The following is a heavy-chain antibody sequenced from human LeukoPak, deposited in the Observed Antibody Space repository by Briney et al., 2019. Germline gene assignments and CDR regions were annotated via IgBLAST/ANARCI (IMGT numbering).Heavy chain of an antibody. J-gene: IGHJ4*02. CDR3: ARAGLGELSYTFDY. V-gene: IGHV3-30-3*01. CDR1: TFTCSSYA. Sequence: GGSLRLSCAASTFTCSSYAMDWDRQAPGKGLEWVAVISYDGSNKYYADSVKGRFTISRDNSKNTLYLQMNSLRAEDTAVYYCARAGLGELSYTFDYWGQGTLVTVSS. D-gene: IGHD3-16*02. CDR2: ISYDGSNK.